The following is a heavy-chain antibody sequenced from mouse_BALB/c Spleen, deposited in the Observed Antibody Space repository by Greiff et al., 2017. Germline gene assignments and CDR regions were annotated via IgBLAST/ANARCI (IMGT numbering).Heavy chain of an antibody. V-gene: IGHV7-3*02. D-gene: IGHD2-3*01. CDR3: ARDNGYYSPYYYAMDY. J-gene: IGHJ4*01. CDR2: IRNKANGYTT. Sequence: EVQLVESGGGLVQPGGSLRLSCATSGFTFTDYYMSWVRQPPGKALEWLGFIRNKANGYTTEYSASVKGRFTISRDNSQSILYLQMNTLRAEDSATYYCARDNGYYSPYYYAMDYWGQGTSVTVSS. CDR1: GFTFTDYY.